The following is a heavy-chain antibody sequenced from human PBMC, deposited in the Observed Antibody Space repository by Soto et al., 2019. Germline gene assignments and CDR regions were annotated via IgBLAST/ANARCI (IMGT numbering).Heavy chain of an antibody. V-gene: IGHV3-30*18. Sequence: QVQLVESGGGVVQPGRSLRLSCAASGFTFSSYVMHWVRQAPGKGLEWVTLISYDGSEKYYADSVRGRFTISRDNSKNTLYLQMSSLRAEDTAVYCCAKAGEEQLLDYYYYMDVWGKGTTVTVSS. CDR1: GFTFSSYV. CDR3: AKAGEEQLLDYYYYMDV. CDR2: ISYDGSEK. D-gene: IGHD2-2*01. J-gene: IGHJ6*03.